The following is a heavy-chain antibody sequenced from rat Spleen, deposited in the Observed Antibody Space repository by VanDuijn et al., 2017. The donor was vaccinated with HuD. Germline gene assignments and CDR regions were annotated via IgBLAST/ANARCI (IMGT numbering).Heavy chain of an antibody. V-gene: IGHV5S10*01. CDR3: AAVYGGYFAWFVY. D-gene: IGHD1-11*01. Sequence: EVQLVESGGGLVQPGRSLKLSCAASGFTFSEYNMAWVRQAPKKGQEWVATIIYNGSRTYYRNSVKGRFTISRDNGKSTLYLQMDSLRSEDTATYYCAAVYGGYFAWFVYWGQGTLVTVSS. CDR1: GFTFSEYN. J-gene: IGHJ3*01. CDR2: IIYNGSRT.